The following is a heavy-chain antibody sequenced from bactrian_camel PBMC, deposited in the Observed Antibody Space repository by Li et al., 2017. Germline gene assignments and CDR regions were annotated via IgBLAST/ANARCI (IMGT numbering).Heavy chain of an antibody. CDR3: STGGFGH. V-gene: IGHV3S40*01. J-gene: IGHJ4*01. CDR2: IDGGGTST. D-gene: IGHD1*01. CDR1: GFTFGSST. Sequence: DVQLVESGGDLVQPGGYLTLSCAASGFTFGSSTMSWVRQAPGKGLEWVSLIDGGGTSTYYADSVKGRFTISRDNAKDTLYLQIDSLKTEDTAEYYCSTGGFGHWGPGTQVTVS.